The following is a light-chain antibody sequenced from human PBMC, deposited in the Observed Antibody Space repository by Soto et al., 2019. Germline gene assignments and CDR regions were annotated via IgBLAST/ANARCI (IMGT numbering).Light chain of an antibody. CDR2: EVS. CDR1: SSDVGGYIY. J-gene: IGLJ3*02. Sequence: QSALTQPASVSGSPGQSITISCTGTSSDVGGYIYVSWYQQHPGKAPKVMIYEVSNRPSGVSNRFSGSKSGNTASLTISGLQAEDEADYYCSSYTSSNTWVFGGGTKLTVL. CDR3: SSYTSSNTWV. V-gene: IGLV2-14*01.